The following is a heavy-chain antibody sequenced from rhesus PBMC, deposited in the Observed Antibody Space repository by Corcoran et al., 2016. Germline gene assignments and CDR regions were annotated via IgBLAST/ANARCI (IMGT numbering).Heavy chain of an antibody. CDR3: AKVAGWQWADY. D-gene: IGHD5-24*01. V-gene: IGHV3S5*01. Sequence: EVQLVESGGGLVQPGGSLRLSCAASGFTFSSYGMSWVRQAPGKGLGWVSYISNGGGSTYYADSVKGRFTISRDNAKNTLYLQMNSLRAEDTAVYYCAKVAGWQWADYWGQGVLVTVSS. J-gene: IGHJ4*01. CDR2: ISNGGGST. CDR1: GFTFSSYG.